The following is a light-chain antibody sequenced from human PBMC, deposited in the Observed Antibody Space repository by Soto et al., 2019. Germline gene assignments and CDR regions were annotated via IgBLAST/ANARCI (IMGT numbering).Light chain of an antibody. Sequence: DIQMTQSPSSLSASVGDRVTITCRASQSISSYLNWYQQKPGKAPKLLISAASSLQSGVPSRFSGGGSGTDFTPTISSLQPEDFATYYCQQSSSTLALTFGGGTKVEIK. CDR2: AAS. J-gene: IGKJ4*01. CDR1: QSISSY. V-gene: IGKV1-39*01. CDR3: QQSSSTLALT.